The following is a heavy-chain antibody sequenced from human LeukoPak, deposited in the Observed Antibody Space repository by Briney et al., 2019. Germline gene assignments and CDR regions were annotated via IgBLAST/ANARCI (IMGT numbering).Heavy chain of an antibody. D-gene: IGHD3-3*01. V-gene: IGHV3-30-3*01. CDR2: ISYDGSNK. Sequence: GRSLRLSCAASGFTFSSYAMHWVRQAPGKGLEWVAVISYDGSNKYYADSVKGRFTISRDNSKNTLYLQMNSLRAEDTAVYYCAKDPRGYFGVTTPFDYWGQGTLVTVSS. J-gene: IGHJ4*02. CDR1: GFTFSSYA. CDR3: AKDPRGYFGVTTPFDY.